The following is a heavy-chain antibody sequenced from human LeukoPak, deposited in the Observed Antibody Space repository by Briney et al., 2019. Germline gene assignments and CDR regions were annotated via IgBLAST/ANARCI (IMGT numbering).Heavy chain of an antibody. Sequence: PSETLSLTCAVYGGSFSGYYWSWIRQPPGKGLEWIGEINHSGSTNYNPSLKSRVTISVDTSKNQFSLKLSSVTAADTAVYYCARGYCSGGSCYHDYWGQGTLVTVSS. CDR1: GGSFSGYY. J-gene: IGHJ4*02. V-gene: IGHV4-34*01. CDR3: ARGYCSGGSCYHDY. CDR2: INHSGST. D-gene: IGHD2-15*01.